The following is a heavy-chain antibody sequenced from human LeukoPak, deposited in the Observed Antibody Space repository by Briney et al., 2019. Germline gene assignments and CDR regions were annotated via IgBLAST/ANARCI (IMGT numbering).Heavy chain of an antibody. CDR3: ARDLGRIVGANGGDY. D-gene: IGHD1-26*01. CDR1: GYTFTSYG. CDR2: ISAYNGNT. J-gene: IGHJ4*02. Sequence: ASVKVSCKASGYTFTSYGISWVRQAPGQGLEWMGWISAYNGNTNYAQKLQGRVTMTTDTSTSTAYMELRSLRSDDTAVYYCARDLGRIVGANGGDYWGQGTLATVSS. V-gene: IGHV1-18*01.